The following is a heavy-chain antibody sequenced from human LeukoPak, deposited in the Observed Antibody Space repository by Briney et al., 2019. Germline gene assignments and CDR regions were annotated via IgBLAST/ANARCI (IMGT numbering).Heavy chain of an antibody. CDR3: AKDRTRTGYSSGWYHDY. CDR1: GYTFTGYY. CDR2: INPNSGGT. V-gene: IGHV1-2*02. J-gene: IGHJ4*02. Sequence: ASVKVSCKASGYTFTGYYMHWVRQAPGQGLEWMGWINPNSGGTNYAQKFQGRVTMTRDTSISTAYMELSRLRSDDTAVYYCAKDRTRTGYSSGWYHDYWGQGTLVTVSS. D-gene: IGHD6-19*01.